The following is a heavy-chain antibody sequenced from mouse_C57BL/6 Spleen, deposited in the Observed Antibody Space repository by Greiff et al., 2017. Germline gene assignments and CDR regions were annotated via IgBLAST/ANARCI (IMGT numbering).Heavy chain of an antibody. V-gene: IGHV5-4*01. Sequence: EVQRVESGGGLVKPGGSLKLSCAASGFTFSSYAMSWVRQTPEKRLEWVATISDGGSYTYYPDNVKGRFTISRDNAKNNLYLQMSHLKSEDTAMYYCARDRGYGSLFDYWGKGTTLTVSS. CDR3: ARDRGYGSLFDY. CDR2: ISDGGSYT. J-gene: IGHJ2*01. D-gene: IGHD1-1*01. CDR1: GFTFSSYA.